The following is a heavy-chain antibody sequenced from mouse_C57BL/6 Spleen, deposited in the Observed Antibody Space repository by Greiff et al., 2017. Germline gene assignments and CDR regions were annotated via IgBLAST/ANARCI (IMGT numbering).Heavy chain of an antibody. Sequence: QVHVKQSGPGLVAPSQSLSITCTASGFSLTSYGLSWVPQPPGKGLEWLGVIWGDGCTNYHSALISRLSIRKNDDKSQFIVKLHRLRPDDAATSSCANPESKSGYAMDYGGQGTSVTVSA. D-gene: IGHD1-3*01. CDR1: GFSLTSYG. CDR2: IWGDGCT. J-gene: IGHJ4*01. V-gene: IGHV2-3*01. CDR3: ANPESKSGYAMDY.